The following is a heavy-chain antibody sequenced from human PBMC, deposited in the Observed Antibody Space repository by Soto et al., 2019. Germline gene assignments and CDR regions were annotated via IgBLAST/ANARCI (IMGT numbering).Heavy chain of an antibody. CDR1: GDSIGSVNDF. CDR3: ARVPSGDYVDY. D-gene: IGHD4-17*01. J-gene: IGHJ4*02. Sequence: QVQLRESGPGLVEPSQTLSLTCTVSGDSIGSVNDFWSWIRQPPGKGLEWIASIYYSGDAYYNPSLKSRLTISVDTSKNQFSLKVTSVTAADTAVYFCARVPSGDYVDYWGQGTLVFVSS. V-gene: IGHV4-30-4*01. CDR2: IYYSGDA.